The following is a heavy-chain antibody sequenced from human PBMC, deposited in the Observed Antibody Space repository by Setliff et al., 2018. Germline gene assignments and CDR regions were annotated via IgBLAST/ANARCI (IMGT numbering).Heavy chain of an antibody. CDR2: MYYSGDT. D-gene: IGHD3-10*01. CDR1: GDSISSRTYY. V-gene: IGHV4-61*01. Sequence: PSETLSLTCTVSGDSISSRTYYWSWIRQPPGKGLEWIGYMYYSGDTNYNPSLKSRVTMSVDVSKNQFSLSLRSVTAADTAVYYCATDGPVLNGDYISWGQGTLVTVSS. CDR3: ATDGPVLNGDYIS. J-gene: IGHJ5*02.